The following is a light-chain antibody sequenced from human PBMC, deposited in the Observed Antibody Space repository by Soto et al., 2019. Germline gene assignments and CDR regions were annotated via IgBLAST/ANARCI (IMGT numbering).Light chain of an antibody. J-gene: IGKJ4*01. CDR3: QQLNSYPLS. V-gene: IGKV1-9*01. Sequence: DIQLTQSPSFLSASVGDRVTISCRASQGISSYLAWYQHKPGKAPNPLISAASTLQSGVPSRFSGSGSGTEFTLTISSLQPEGFATYYCQQLNSYPLSFGGGTKVDIK. CDR2: AAS. CDR1: QGISSY.